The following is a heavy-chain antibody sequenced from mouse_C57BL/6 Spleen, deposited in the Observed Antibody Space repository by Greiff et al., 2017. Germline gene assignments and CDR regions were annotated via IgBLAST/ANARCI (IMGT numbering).Heavy chain of an antibody. CDR2: FHPYNDDT. CDR1: GYTFTTYP. J-gene: IGHJ1*03. D-gene: IGHD2-5*01. V-gene: IGHV1-47*01. CDR3: ARGDSNYWYFDV. Sequence: QVQLQQSGAELVKPGASVKMSCKASGYTFTTYPIEWMKQNHGKSLEWIGNFHPYNDDTKYNEKFKGKATLTVETSSSTVYLELSRLTSDDSAGYYCARGDSNYWYFDVWGTGTTVTVSS.